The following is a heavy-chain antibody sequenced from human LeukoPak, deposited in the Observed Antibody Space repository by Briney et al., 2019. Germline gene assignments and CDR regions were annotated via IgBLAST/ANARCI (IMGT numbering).Heavy chain of an antibody. CDR3: ARGGYSSGWYLFDY. CDR1: GGFFSGYY. Sequence: RASDPLSLTYAVYGGFFSGYYWRWLRHPPGRGLEWIGEINHSGSTNYHPPLKSRVTISVETSNNQFSLKVSSVTAADTAVYYCARGGYSSGWYLFDYGGEGTLVTVSS. V-gene: IGHV4-34*01. D-gene: IGHD6-19*01. J-gene: IGHJ4*02. CDR2: INHSGST.